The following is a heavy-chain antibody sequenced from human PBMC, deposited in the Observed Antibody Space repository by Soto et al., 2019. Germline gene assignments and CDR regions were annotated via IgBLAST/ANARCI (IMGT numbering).Heavy chain of an antibody. CDR1: GYTFTSYA. CDR3: ARARLLWFGESDNWFDP. V-gene: IGHV1-3*01. CDR2: INAGNGNT. D-gene: IGHD3-10*01. Sequence: ASVKVSCKASGYTFTSYAMHWVRQAPGQRLEWMGWINAGNGNTKYSQKFQGRVTITRDTSASTAYMELSSLRSEDTAVYYCARARLLWFGESDNWFDPWGQGTLVTVSS. J-gene: IGHJ5*02.